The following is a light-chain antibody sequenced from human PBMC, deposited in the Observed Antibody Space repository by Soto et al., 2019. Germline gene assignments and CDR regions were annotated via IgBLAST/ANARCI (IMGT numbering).Light chain of an antibody. Sequence: DIVMTQSPDSLAVSLGERATINCKSSQSVLSSSNNKNYLAWHQQKPGQPPKLLIYWASTRESGVPDRFSGSGSVTDFTLTISSLQAEDVAVYYCQQYFSTPLTFGGGTKVEIK. V-gene: IGKV4-1*01. CDR2: WAS. J-gene: IGKJ4*01. CDR1: QSVLSSSNNKNY. CDR3: QQYFSTPLT.